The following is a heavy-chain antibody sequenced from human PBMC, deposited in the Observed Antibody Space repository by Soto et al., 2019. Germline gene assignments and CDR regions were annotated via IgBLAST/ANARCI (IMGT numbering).Heavy chain of an antibody. J-gene: IGHJ4*02. D-gene: IGHD4-17*01. V-gene: IGHV4-59*01. CDR1: GGSFSDYS. CDR3: EVTTGY. CDR2: IYYSGST. Sequence: PSETLSLTCAVYGGSFSDYSWTWIRQPPGKGLEWIGYIYYSGSTNYNPSLKSRVTISVDTSKNQFSLKLSSVTYEDTAVYYCEVTTGYWGQGTMVTVSS.